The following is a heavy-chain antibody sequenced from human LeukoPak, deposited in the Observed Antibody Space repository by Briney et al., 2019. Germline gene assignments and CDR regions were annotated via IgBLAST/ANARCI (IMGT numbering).Heavy chain of an antibody. Sequence: GGPLRLSCAASGFTFSDYYMSWVRQAPGQGLEWVSAISGSGGSTYYADSVKGRFTISRDNAKNSLFLQMNSLRDEDTSVYYCARAVTVVTRGGLVFDYWGQGTLVTVSS. D-gene: IGHD2-21*02. J-gene: IGHJ4*02. CDR1: GFTFSDYY. CDR2: ISGSGGST. CDR3: ARAVTVVTRGGLVFDY. V-gene: IGHV3-11*04.